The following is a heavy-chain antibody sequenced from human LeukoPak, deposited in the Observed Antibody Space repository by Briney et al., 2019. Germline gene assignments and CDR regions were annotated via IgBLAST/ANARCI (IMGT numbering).Heavy chain of an antibody. Sequence: GGSLRLPCAASGFTFSSYAMHWVRQAPGKGLEWVAVISYDGSNKYYADSVKGRFTISRDNSKNTLYLQMNSLRAEDTAVYYCARDHLRYYDILTGSGGIDYWGQGTLVTVSS. CDR3: ARDHLRYYDILTGSGGIDY. V-gene: IGHV3-30-3*01. D-gene: IGHD3-9*01. CDR1: GFTFSSYA. CDR2: ISYDGSNK. J-gene: IGHJ4*02.